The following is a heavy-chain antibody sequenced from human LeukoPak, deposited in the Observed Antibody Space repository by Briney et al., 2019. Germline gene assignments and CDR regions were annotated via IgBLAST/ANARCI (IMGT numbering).Heavy chain of an antibody. CDR1: GGSISSSSYY. Sequence: KPSETLSLTCTVSGGSISSSSYYWGWIRQPPGKGLEWIGSIYYSGSTYYNPSLKSRVTISVDTSKNQFSLKLSSVTAADTAVYYCARAREHDILTGYYNPNFDYWGQGTLVTVSS. V-gene: IGHV4-39*07. D-gene: IGHD3-9*01. J-gene: IGHJ4*02. CDR2: IYYSGST. CDR3: ARAREHDILTGYYNPNFDY.